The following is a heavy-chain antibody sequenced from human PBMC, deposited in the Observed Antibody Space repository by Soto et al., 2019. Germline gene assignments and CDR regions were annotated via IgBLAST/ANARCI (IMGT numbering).Heavy chain of an antibody. CDR3: ARSIALAGTSWFDP. Sequence: SQTLSLPCAISGDSVSSNSATWNWIRQSPSRGLEWLGRTYYRSKWYNDYAVSVKSRITINPDTSKNQFSLQLNSVTPEDTAVYYCARSIALAGTSWFDPWGQGTLVTVSS. D-gene: IGHD6-19*01. V-gene: IGHV6-1*01. CDR2: TYYRSKWYN. CDR1: GDSVSSNSAT. J-gene: IGHJ5*02.